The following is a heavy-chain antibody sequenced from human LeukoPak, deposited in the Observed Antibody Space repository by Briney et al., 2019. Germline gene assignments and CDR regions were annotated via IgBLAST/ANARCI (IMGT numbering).Heavy chain of an antibody. V-gene: IGHV1-2*06. D-gene: IGHD5-12*01. J-gene: IGHJ4*02. CDR3: ATHPAAYGGYASPVYDY. CDR2: INPNSGGT. Sequence: ASVKVSCKASGYTFTGYYMHWVRQAPGQGLEWMGRINPNSGGTNYAQKFQGRVTMTRDTSISTAYMELSRLRSDDPAVYYCATHPAAYGGYASPVYDYWGQGTLVTVSS. CDR1: GYTFTGYY.